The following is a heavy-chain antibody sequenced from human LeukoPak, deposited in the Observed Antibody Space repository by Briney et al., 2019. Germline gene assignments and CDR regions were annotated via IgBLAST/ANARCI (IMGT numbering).Heavy chain of an antibody. J-gene: IGHJ4*02. CDR2: ISSSGSTI. CDR3: ARRAGAYSHPYDY. CDR1: GFTFSSYE. D-gene: IGHD4/OR15-4a*01. Sequence: GGSLRLSCAASGFTFSSYEMNWVRQAPGKGLEWVSYISSSGSTIYYADSVEGRFTISRDNSKNTLYLQMNSLRAEDTAVYYCARRAGAYSHPYDYWGQGTLVTVSS. V-gene: IGHV3-48*03.